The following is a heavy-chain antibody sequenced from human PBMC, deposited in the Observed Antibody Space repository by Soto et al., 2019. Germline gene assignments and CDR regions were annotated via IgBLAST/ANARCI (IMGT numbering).Heavy chain of an antibody. CDR1: GFSLSTSAVG. D-gene: IGHD3-22*01. V-gene: IGHV2-5*02. CDR2: IYWDDDT. CDR3: AHLYYYGTGGYYPFDY. J-gene: IGHJ4*02. Sequence: QITLKESGPTLVKPTQTLTLTCTFSGFSLSTSAVGLGWIRQPPGKALEWLGLIYWDDDTRYSPSLERRLTITKDTSKNQVVLTMTNMHPVDTATYYCAHLYYYGTGGYYPFDYWGQGTLVTVSS.